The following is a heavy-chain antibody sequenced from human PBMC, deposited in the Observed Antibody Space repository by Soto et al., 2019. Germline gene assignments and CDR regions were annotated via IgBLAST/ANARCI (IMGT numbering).Heavy chain of an antibody. CDR3: NRGSEYDFWSGYL. Sequence: QERLVQSGAEVRKPGSSVKVSCKVTGGTSTRYAINWVRQAPGQGPEWMGGIVPMFGTSKYAKKFQGRVTITADTSTNIAYMELRSLRSEDTAVYYCNRGSEYDFWSGYLWGQGTLVSVSS. CDR1: GGTSTRYA. CDR2: IVPMFGTS. V-gene: IGHV1-69*06. J-gene: IGHJ4*02. D-gene: IGHD3-3*01.